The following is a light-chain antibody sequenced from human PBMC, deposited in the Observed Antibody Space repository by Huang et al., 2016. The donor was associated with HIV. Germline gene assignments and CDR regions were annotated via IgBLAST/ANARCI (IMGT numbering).Light chain of an antibody. Sequence: EIVMKQSPATLSVSPGERATLSCRATQTVSSDLAWYTQKPGQAPRLLISGAYTRATGIPSRFSGSGSGTEFTLTINSLQSEDSAVYYCQQYSGWPLTFGGGTKVEIK. V-gene: IGKV3-15*01. CDR3: QQYSGWPLT. CDR2: GAY. CDR1: QTVSSD. J-gene: IGKJ4*01.